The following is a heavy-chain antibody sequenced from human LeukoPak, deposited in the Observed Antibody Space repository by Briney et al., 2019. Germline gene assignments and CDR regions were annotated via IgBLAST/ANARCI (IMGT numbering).Heavy chain of an antibody. J-gene: IGHJ3*02. Sequence: GSSVKVSCKASGGTFSSYAISWVRQAPGQGLEWMGGIIPIFGTANYAQKFQGRVTITADESTSTAYMELSSLRFEDTAVYYCARVAGKILWFGELDAFDIWGQGTMVTVSS. CDR1: GGTFSSYA. V-gene: IGHV1-69*01. CDR2: IIPIFGTA. CDR3: ARVAGKILWFGELDAFDI. D-gene: IGHD3-10*01.